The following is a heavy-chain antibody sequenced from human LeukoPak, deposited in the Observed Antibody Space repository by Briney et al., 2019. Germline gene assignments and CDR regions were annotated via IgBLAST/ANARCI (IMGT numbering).Heavy chain of an antibody. J-gene: IGHJ4*02. Sequence: AVSVKVSCKASGYSLTGYYMHWLRQAPGQGLEWMGWINPNSGDTGYAQKFQGRVTMTRDMSTSTIYMELTRLRSDDTALYYCARWDGYSSSPDYWGQGTLVTVSS. CDR3: ARWDGYSSSPDY. D-gene: IGHD6-13*01. CDR2: INPNSGDT. V-gene: IGHV1-2*02. CDR1: GYSLTGYY.